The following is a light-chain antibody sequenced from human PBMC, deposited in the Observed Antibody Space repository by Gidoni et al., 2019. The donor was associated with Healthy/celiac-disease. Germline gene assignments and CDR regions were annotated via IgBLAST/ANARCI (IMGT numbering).Light chain of an antibody. J-gene: IGLJ2*01. CDR3: SSYTSSSTMV. V-gene: IGLV2-14*03. CDR2: DVS. CDR1: SSDVGGYKY. Sequence: QSALTQPASVSGSPGQSITISCTGTSSDVGGYKYVSWYQQHPGRAPKLMIYDVSDRPSGVSRRFSGSKSGNTASLTISGLQAEDEADYYCSSYTSSSTMVFGGGTKLTVV.